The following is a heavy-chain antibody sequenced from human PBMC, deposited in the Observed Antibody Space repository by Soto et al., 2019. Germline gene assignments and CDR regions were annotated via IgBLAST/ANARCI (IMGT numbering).Heavy chain of an antibody. Sequence: PSETLSLTCTVSGGSISSYYWSWIRQPPGKGLEWIGYIYYSGSTNYNPSLKSRVTISVDTSKNQFSLKLSSVTAADTAVYYCARVGGTYYYDSSGTFDYWGQGTLVTVSS. V-gene: IGHV4-59*01. CDR3: ARVGGTYYYDSSGTFDY. CDR2: IYYSGST. D-gene: IGHD3-22*01. J-gene: IGHJ4*02. CDR1: GGSISSYY.